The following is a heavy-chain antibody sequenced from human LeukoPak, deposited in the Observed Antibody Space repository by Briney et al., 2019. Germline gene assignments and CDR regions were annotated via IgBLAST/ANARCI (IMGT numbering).Heavy chain of an antibody. V-gene: IGHV4-39*01. J-gene: IGHJ4*02. CDR2: IYYSGST. CDR1: GGSISSSSYY. CDR3: ARHLLPYSSSSYDY. D-gene: IGHD6-6*01. Sequence: SETLSLTCTVSGGSISSSSYYWGWIRQPPGKGLEWIGSIYYSGSTYYNPSLKSRVTISVDTSKNQFSLQLSSVTAADTAVYYCARHLLPYSSSSYDYWGQGTLVTVSS.